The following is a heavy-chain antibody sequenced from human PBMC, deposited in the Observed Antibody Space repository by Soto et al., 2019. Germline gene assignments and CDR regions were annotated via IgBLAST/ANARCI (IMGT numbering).Heavy chain of an antibody. CDR3: AKDRLAGNFDY. CDR1: GFTFSSYG. Sequence: GGSLRLSCAASGFTFSSYGMHWIRQAPGKGLEWVAVISYDGSNKYYADSVKGRFTISRDNSKNTLYLQMNGLRVEDTAVYYCAKDRLAGNFDYWGQGTQVTVSS. J-gene: IGHJ4*02. V-gene: IGHV3-30*18. CDR2: ISYDGSNK.